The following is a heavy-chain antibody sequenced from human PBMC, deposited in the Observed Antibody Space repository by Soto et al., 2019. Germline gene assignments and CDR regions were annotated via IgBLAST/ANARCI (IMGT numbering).Heavy chain of an antibody. J-gene: IGHJ4*02. CDR1: GGSFSGYY. CDR3: ARDKITGLFDY. Sequence: QVQLQQWGAGLLKPSETLSLTCAVYGGSFSGYYWTWIRQPPGTGLELIGEINHSGSTNYSPSLKSRVTISVDTSKNQFSLKLTSVTAADTAVYYCARDKITGLFDYWGQGTLVTVSS. V-gene: IGHV4-34*01. CDR2: INHSGST. D-gene: IGHD2-8*02.